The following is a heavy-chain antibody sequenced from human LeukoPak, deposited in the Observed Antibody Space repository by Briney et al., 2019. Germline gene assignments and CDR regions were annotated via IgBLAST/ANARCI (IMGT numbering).Heavy chain of an antibody. J-gene: IGHJ3*02. CDR2: INPNSGGT. CDR3: ARDPGGSGWYFDAFDI. D-gene: IGHD6-19*01. V-gene: IGHV1-2*02. CDR1: GYTFTGYY. Sequence: ASVKVSCKASGYTFTGYYMHWVRQAPGQGLEWMGWINPNSGGTNYAQKFQGRVTMTRDTSISTAYMELSRLRSDDTAVYYCARDPGGSGWYFDAFDIWGQGTMVTVSS.